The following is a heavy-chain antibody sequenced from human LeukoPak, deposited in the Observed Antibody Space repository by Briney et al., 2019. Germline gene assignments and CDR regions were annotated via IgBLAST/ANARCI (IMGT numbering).Heavy chain of an antibody. CDR3: ARATSSYFYFMDV. D-gene: IGHD5-12*01. Sequence: PSETLSLTCTVSGGSISSGSYYWSWFRQPAEKGLEWIGRIYTSGSTYYNPSLKSRVNISADTSKNQFSLNVSSVTAADTAVYYCARATSSYFYFMDVWGKGTTVTISS. V-gene: IGHV4-61*02. J-gene: IGHJ6*03. CDR2: IYTSGST. CDR1: GGSISSGSYY.